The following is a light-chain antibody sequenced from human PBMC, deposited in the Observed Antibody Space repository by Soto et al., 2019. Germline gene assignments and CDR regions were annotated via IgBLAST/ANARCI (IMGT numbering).Light chain of an antibody. J-gene: IGKJ5*01. Sequence: EVVLTQSPATLALSPGEGATLSCRVSQSISRSYLSWYQQRPGQAPRLLIYGASTRATGIPARFSGSGRGSGTDFTLTISSLQPEDFAVYYCQQDYNLPITFGQGTRLEIK. CDR2: GAS. V-gene: IGKV3D-7*01. CDR1: QSISRSY. CDR3: QQDYNLPIT.